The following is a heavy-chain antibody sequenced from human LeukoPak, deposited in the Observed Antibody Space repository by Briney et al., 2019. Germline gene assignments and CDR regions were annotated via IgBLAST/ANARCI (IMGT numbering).Heavy chain of an antibody. CDR2: IKSKTDGGTT. Sequence: PGGSLRLSCAASGFTFSNVWMSWVRQAPGEGLEWLGRIKSKTDGGTTDYAAPVKGKFTISRDDSKNTLYLQMNSLNTADTAVYYCTTDPRNEYYFDYWGQGTLVTVSS. J-gene: IGHJ4*02. D-gene: IGHD1-1*01. CDR3: TTDPRNEYYFDY. V-gene: IGHV3-15*01. CDR1: GFTFSNVW.